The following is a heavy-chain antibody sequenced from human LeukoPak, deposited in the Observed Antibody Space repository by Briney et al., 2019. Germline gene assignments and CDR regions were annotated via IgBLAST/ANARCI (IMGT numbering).Heavy chain of an antibody. J-gene: IGHJ4*02. D-gene: IGHD3-3*01. Sequence: SGPALVKPTQTLTLTCTFSGFSLSTSGMCVSWIRQPPGKALEWLALIYWDDDKRYSPSLKSRLTITKDTSKNQVVLTMTNMDPVDTATYYCAHSPGDYDFWSGYYAFDYWGQGTLVTVSS. CDR3: AHSPGDYDFWSGYYAFDY. V-gene: IGHV2-5*08. CDR2: IYWDDDK. CDR1: GFSLSTSGMC.